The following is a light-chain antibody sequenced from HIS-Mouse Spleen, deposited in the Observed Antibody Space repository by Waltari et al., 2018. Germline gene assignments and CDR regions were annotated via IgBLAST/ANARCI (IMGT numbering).Light chain of an antibody. J-gene: IGLJ1*01. Sequence: QSALTQPRSVSGSPGQSVTISCTGTSRDVGGYNYVSWYQQHPGKAPKLLIYDVSKRPSGFPDRFSGSKSGNTASLTISGLQAEDEADYYCCSYAGSHTYVFGTGTKVTVL. CDR2: DVS. V-gene: IGLV2-11*01. CDR3: CSYAGSHTYV. CDR1: SRDVGGYNY.